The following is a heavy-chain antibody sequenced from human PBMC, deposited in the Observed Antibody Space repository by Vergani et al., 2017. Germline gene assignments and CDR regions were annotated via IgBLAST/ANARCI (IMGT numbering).Heavy chain of an antibody. CDR1: GGAVNSGSNF. V-gene: IGHV4-61*02. D-gene: IGHD4/OR15-4a*01. CDR2: TSTDGST. Sequence: QVQLQESGPGLVKPSQTLSLTCSVSGGAVNSGSNFWTWIRQPAGKGLEWIGRTSTDGSTNYNPSLKSRVTVSVDTSKTQISLRLTSVTAEDTAVYYCARSTDYPDDYVSSDYFRRTLDVWGKGTTVTVS. J-gene: IGHJ6*03. CDR3: ARSTDYPDDYVSSDYFRRTLDV.